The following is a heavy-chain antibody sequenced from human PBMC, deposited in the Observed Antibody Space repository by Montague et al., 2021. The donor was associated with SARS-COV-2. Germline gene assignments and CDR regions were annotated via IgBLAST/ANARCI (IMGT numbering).Heavy chain of an antibody. CDR2: INYSGKT. CDR1: GGSISSGTYY. CDR3: SRRAQWQLSWFFGL. J-gene: IGHJ2*01. Sequence: SETLSLTCTVSGGSISSGTYYWGWVRQPPGKGLEWIGTINYSGKTYYNLSLQSLVTISADTSQNQFSLKVTSVTAAVRAVYYCSRRAQWQLSWFFGLWGRGTLVTVSS. D-gene: IGHD6-19*01. V-gene: IGHV4-39*01.